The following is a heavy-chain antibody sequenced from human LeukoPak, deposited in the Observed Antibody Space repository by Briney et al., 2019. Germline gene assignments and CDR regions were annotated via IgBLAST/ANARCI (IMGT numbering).Heavy chain of an antibody. V-gene: IGHV4-34*01. CDR1: GGSFSGYY. D-gene: IGHD2-21*02. J-gene: IGHJ3*02. CDR3: AGAYCGGDCYSGRTFDI. Sequence: SETLSLTCAVYGGSFSGYYWSWIRQPPGKGLEWIGEINHSGSTNYSPSLKSRVTLSVDKSKNQFSLRLSSVTAADTAVYYCAGAYCGGDCYSGRTFDIWGQGTMVTVSS. CDR2: INHSGST.